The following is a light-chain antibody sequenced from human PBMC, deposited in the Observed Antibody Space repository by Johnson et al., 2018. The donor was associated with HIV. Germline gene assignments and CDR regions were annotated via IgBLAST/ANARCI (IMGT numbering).Light chain of an antibody. CDR2: ENN. J-gene: IGLJ1*01. CDR3: GTWDSSLSSYV. V-gene: IGLV1-51*02. Sequence: QSVLTQPPSVSAAPGQKVTISCSGSSSNIGNNYVSWYQQLPGTAPKLLIYENNKRPSGIPDRFSGSTSGTSATLGITGLQTGDEADYYCGTWDSSLSSYVCGTVTKVTV. CDR1: SSNIGNNY.